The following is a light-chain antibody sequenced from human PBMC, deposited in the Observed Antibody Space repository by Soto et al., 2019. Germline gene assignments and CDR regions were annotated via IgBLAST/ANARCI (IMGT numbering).Light chain of an antibody. V-gene: IGLV2-11*01. CDR1: SSDVGGYNY. Sequence: QSVLTRPRSVSGSPGQSVTISCTGTSSDVGGYNYVSWYQQHPGKAPKLMIYDVSKRPSGVPDRFSGSKSGNTASLTISGLQAEDEADYSCCSYAGSYPVVFGGGTKLTVL. J-gene: IGLJ2*01. CDR3: CSYAGSYPVV. CDR2: DVS.